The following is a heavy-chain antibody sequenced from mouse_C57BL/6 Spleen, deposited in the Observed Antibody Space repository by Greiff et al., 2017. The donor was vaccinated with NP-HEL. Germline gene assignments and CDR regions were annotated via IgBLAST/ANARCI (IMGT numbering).Heavy chain of an antibody. Sequence: VQLQQSGAELVKPGASVKLSCTASGFNIKDYYMHWVKQRTEQGLEWIGRIDPEDGETEYAPKFQGKATITADTSSNTAYLQLSSLTSEDTAVYYCARWAMDYWGQGTSVTVSS. CDR2: IDPEDGET. J-gene: IGHJ4*01. CDR3: ARWAMDY. V-gene: IGHV14-2*01. CDR1: GFNIKDYY.